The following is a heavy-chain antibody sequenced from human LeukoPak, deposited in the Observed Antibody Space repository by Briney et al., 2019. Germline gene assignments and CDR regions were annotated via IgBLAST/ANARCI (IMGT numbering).Heavy chain of an antibody. CDR2: INPSGGST. CDR3: ARPGADCGSAGCYTYPYYGLDV. Sequence: GASVKVSCKASGYTFTSYYMHWVRQAPGQGLEWMGIINPSGGSTSYAQKFQGRVTMTRDTSTSTVYMELSSLRSDDTAVYYCARPGADCGSAGCYTYPYYGLDVWGQGTTVTVSS. CDR1: GYTFTSYY. D-gene: IGHD2-2*02. V-gene: IGHV1-46*01. J-gene: IGHJ6*02.